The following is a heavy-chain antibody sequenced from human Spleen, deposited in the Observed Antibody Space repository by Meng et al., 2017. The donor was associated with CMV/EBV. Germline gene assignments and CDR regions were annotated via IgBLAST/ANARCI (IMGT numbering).Heavy chain of an antibody. CDR1: GYSLTELS. CDR2: FDPEDGET. D-gene: IGHD2-15*01. CDR3: VTDDLCSGGDCSVGY. Sequence: SGYSLTELSIQWVRQAPGKGLEWMGGFDPEDGETIYAQKFQGRVTMTEDTSTNTAYMELSNLRSEDTAVYYYVTDDLCSGGDCSVGYWGQGTLVTVSS. J-gene: IGHJ4*02. V-gene: IGHV1-24*01.